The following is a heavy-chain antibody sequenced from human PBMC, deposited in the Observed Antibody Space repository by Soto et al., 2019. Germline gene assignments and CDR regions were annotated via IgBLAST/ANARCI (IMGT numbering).Heavy chain of an antibody. Sequence: EASVKVSCKASGYTFTGYYMHWVRQAPGQGLEWMGWINPNSGGTNYAQKFQGRVTMTRDMSISTAYMELSRLRSDDTAVYYCARGIVGATTNFQHWGQGTLVTVSS. CDR3: ARGIVGATTNFQH. CDR2: INPNSGGT. D-gene: IGHD1-26*01. J-gene: IGHJ1*01. CDR1: GYTFTGYY. V-gene: IGHV1-2*02.